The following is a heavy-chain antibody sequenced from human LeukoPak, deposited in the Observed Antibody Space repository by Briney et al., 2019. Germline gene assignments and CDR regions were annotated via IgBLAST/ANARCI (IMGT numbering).Heavy chain of an antibody. CDR2: IYYSGST. CDR3: ARHRHDSSGYYYVANWFDP. D-gene: IGHD3-22*01. V-gene: IGHV4-39*01. J-gene: IGHJ5*02. Sequence: SETLSLTCTVSGGSISSSSYYWGWIRQPPGKGLEWIGSIYYSGSTYYNPSLKSRVTISVDTSKNQSSLKLSSVTAADTAVYYCARHRHDSSGYYYVANWFDPWGQGTLVTVSS. CDR1: GGSISSSSYY.